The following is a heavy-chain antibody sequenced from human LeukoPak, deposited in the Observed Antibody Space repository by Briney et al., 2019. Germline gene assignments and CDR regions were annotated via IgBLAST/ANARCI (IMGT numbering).Heavy chain of an antibody. Sequence: ASVKVSCKASGYTFTSYYMHWVRQAPGQGLEWMGIINPSGGDTSYAQKIQGRLTMTRDTSTNTVYMELTSLRSEDTAVYYCAREVMDNLRFDYWGQGTLVTVSS. V-gene: IGHV1-46*01. CDR2: INPSGGDT. J-gene: IGHJ4*02. CDR3: AREVMDNLRFDY. D-gene: IGHD1-14*01. CDR1: GYTFTSYY.